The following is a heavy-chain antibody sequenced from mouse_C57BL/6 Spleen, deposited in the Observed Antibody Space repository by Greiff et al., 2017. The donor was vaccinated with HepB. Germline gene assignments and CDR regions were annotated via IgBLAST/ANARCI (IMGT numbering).Heavy chain of an antibody. J-gene: IGHJ1*03. V-gene: IGHV3-6*01. CDR2: ISYDGSN. CDR3: AREGVYDYDGYFDV. CDR1: GYSITSGYY. D-gene: IGHD2-4*01. Sequence: ESGPGLVKPSQSLSLTCSVTGYSITSGYYWNWIRQFPGNKLEWMGYISYDGSNNYNPSLKNRITITRDTSKNQFFLKLNSVTTEDTATYYCAREGVYDYDGYFDVWGTGTTVTVSS.